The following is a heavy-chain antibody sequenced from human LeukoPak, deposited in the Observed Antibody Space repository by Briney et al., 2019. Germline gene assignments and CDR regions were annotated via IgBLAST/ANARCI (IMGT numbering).Heavy chain of an antibody. CDR3: ARVSYSGGVY. CDR1: GFTFSSYG. Sequence: QPGRSLRLSCAASGFTFSSYGMHWVRQAPGKGLEWVSYISSGGITIFYADSVKGRFTISRDNAKNSVYLQMNSLRAEDTAVYYCARVSYSGGVYWGQGTLVTVSS. D-gene: IGHD6-25*01. J-gene: IGHJ4*02. V-gene: IGHV3-48*04. CDR2: ISSGGITI.